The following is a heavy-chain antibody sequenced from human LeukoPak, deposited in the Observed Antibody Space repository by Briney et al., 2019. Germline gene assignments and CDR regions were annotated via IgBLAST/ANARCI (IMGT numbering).Heavy chain of an antibody. D-gene: IGHD3-16*01. CDR1: GFSFSSYA. CDR3: AKDRVGYFDY. CDR2: ISASGGST. V-gene: IGHV3-23*01. J-gene: IGHJ4*02. Sequence: GGSLRLSCAASGFSFSSYAMSWVRQAPGKGMEWVSAISASGGSTYYADSVKGRFTISRDNSKNTLYLQMNSLRAEDTAVYYCAKDRVGYFDYWGQGTLVTVSS.